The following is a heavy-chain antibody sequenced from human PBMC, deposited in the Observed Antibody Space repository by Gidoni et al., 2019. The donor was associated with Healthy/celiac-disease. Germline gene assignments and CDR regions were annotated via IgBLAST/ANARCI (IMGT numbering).Heavy chain of an antibody. Sequence: EVQLVESGGGLVQPGGSLSLSCAASGFTFSSYWMSWVRQAPGKGLEWVANIKQDGSEKYYVDSVKGRFTISRDNAKNSLYLQMNSLRAEDTAVYYCARESGGSSWYGPFPFDYWGQGTLVTVSS. V-gene: IGHV3-7*01. CDR3: ARESGGSSWYGPFPFDY. CDR1: GFTFSSYW. CDR2: IKQDGSEK. J-gene: IGHJ4*02. D-gene: IGHD6-13*01.